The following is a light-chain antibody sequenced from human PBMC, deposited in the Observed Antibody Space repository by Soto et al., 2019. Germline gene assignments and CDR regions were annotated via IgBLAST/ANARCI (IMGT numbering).Light chain of an antibody. CDR2: GAS. V-gene: IGKV3-20*01. CDR3: QQFHSSPWT. J-gene: IGKJ1*01. CDR1: QSVSSGY. Sequence: EIVLTQSPGTLSLSPGESATLSCRASQSVSSGYFAWYHQKPGQAPRLLIYGASNRATGAPDRFSGSGSGTDFTLTISRLEPEDFVVYYCQQFHSSPWTFGQGTTVEIK.